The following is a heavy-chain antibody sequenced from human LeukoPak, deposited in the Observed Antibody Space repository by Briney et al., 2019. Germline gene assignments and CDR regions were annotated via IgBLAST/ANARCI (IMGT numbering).Heavy chain of an antibody. CDR2: ISASGGST. D-gene: IGHD6-19*01. CDR1: GFTFSSYA. CDR3: AKDHSSGWQDKYFQH. Sequence: GGSLRLSCAASGFTFSSYAMSWVRQAPGKGLEWISAISASGGSTYYADSVEGRFTISRDNSKNTLYLQMNSLRAEDTAVYYCAKDHSSGWQDKYFQHWGQGTLVTVSS. V-gene: IGHV3-23*01. J-gene: IGHJ1*01.